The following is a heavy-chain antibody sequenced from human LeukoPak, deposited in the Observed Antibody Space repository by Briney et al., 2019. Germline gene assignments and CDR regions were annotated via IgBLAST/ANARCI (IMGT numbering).Heavy chain of an antibody. V-gene: IGHV3-23*01. Sequence: AGGSLRLSCAASGFTFSSYAMSWVRQAPGKGLEWVSAISGSGGSTYYADSVKGRFTISRDNSKNTLYLQMNSLRAEDTAVYYCAKASDIVVVPAAIGLFGYWGQGTLVTVSS. D-gene: IGHD2-2*02. CDR1: GFTFSSYA. J-gene: IGHJ4*02. CDR2: ISGSGGST. CDR3: AKASDIVVVPAAIGLFGY.